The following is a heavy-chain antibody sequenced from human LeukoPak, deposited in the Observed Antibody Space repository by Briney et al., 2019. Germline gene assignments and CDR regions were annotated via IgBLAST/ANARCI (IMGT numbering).Heavy chain of an antibody. Sequence: SETLSLTCTVSGGSISRSSYYWGWIRQPPGKGLEWIANIYHTGSTYYNPSLKSRGTISVDTSANQFSLKLNSVTAADTAVYYCARPIRSRDNNWFDPWGQGTLVIVSS. CDR3: ARPIRSRDNNWFDP. CDR2: IYHTGST. D-gene: IGHD3-10*01. J-gene: IGHJ5*02. V-gene: IGHV4-39*01. CDR1: GGSISRSSYY.